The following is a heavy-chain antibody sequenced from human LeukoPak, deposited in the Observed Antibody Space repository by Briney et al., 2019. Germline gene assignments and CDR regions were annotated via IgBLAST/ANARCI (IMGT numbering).Heavy chain of an antibody. Sequence: SETLSLTCAVYGGSFSGYYWSWIRQPPGKGLECIGYIYYSGSTNYNPSLKSRVTISVDTSKNQFSLKLSSVTAADTAVYYCARRTYFYDSSGYYFDYWGQGTLVTVSS. V-gene: IGHV4-59*01. J-gene: IGHJ4*02. CDR3: ARRTYFYDSSGYYFDY. CDR1: GGSFSGYY. CDR2: IYYSGST. D-gene: IGHD3-22*01.